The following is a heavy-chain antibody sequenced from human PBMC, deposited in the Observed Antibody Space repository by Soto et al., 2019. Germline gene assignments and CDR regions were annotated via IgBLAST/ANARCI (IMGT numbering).Heavy chain of an antibody. V-gene: IGHV1-69*01. CDR2: IIPIFGTA. Sequence: QVQLVQSGAEVKKPGSSVKVSCKASGGTFSSDSINWVLQAPGQGLEWMGEIIPIFGTANYAQKFQGRVTITADESTSTAYMELSSLRSEDTAVYYGARDGGRHSGGIDYWGQGTLVTVSS. CDR1: GGTFSSDS. CDR3: ARDGGRHSGGIDY. J-gene: IGHJ4*02. D-gene: IGHD1-26*01.